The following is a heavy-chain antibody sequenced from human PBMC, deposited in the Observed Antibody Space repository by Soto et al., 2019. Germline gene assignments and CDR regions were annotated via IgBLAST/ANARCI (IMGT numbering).Heavy chain of an antibody. CDR1: GYTLTELS. Sequence: ASVKVSCKVSGYTLTELSMHWVRQAPGKGLEWMGGFDPEDGETIYAQKFQGRVTMTEDTSTDTAYMELSSLRSEDTAVYYCATWSDYYGSGSYPRWFDPWGQGTLVTVPS. J-gene: IGHJ5*02. V-gene: IGHV1-24*01. D-gene: IGHD3-10*01. CDR3: ATWSDYYGSGSYPRWFDP. CDR2: FDPEDGET.